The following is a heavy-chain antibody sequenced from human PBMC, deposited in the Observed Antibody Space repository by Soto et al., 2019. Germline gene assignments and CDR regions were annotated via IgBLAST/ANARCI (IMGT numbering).Heavy chain of an antibody. J-gene: IGHJ6*02. D-gene: IGHD2-2*02. CDR1: GFTFSSYG. CDR3: ARDLRYCSSTSCYTFYYYYGMDV. V-gene: IGHV3-33*01. CDR2: IWYDGSNK. Sequence: GSLRLSCAASGFTFSSYGMHWVRQAPGKGLEWVAVIWYDGSNKYYADSVKGRFTISRDNSKNTLYLQMNSLRAEDTAVYYCARDLRYCSSTSCYTFYYYYGMDVWGQGTTVTVSS.